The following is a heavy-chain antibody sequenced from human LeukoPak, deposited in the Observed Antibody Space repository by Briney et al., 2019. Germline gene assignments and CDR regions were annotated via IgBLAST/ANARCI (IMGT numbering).Heavy chain of an antibody. Sequence: GGSLRLSCAVSVFTFSFRNSGMHWVCQAPGKGLGWVTLIASDESYEYYADSVKGRFTITRDNSKNMLYLQMNSLRADDTAVYYWARDKGLRFADYWGQGTLVTVSS. CDR2: IASDESYE. CDR3: ARDKGLRFADY. V-gene: IGHV3-30*03. CDR1: VFTFSFRNSG. D-gene: IGHD5-12*01. J-gene: IGHJ4*02.